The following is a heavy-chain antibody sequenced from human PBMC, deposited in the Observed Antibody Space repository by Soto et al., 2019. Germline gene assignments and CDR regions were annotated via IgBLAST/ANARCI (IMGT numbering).Heavy chain of an antibody. J-gene: IGHJ4*02. CDR2: INPNSGGT. CDR1: GYTFTGYY. Sequence: VASVKVSCKASGYTFTGYYMHWVRQAPGQGLEWMGWINPNSGGTNYAQKFQGWVTMTRDTSISTAYMELSRLRSDDTAVYYCARSSIAARREFDYWGQGTLVTVSS. D-gene: IGHD6-6*01. CDR3: ARSSIAARREFDY. V-gene: IGHV1-2*04.